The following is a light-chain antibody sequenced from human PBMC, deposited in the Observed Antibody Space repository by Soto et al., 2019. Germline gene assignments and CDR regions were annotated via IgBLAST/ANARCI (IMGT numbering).Light chain of an antibody. CDR3: CSYVSGSTFYV. Sequence: QSALTHPASVSGSPGQSITISCTGTSIDAGSYNLVSWYQRYPGKAPKLMIYEGSKRPLGVSNRFSGSKSGNTASLTISGLQAEDEADYYCCSYVSGSTFYVFGTGTKVTVL. CDR2: EGS. J-gene: IGLJ1*01. CDR1: SIDAGSYNL. V-gene: IGLV2-23*01.